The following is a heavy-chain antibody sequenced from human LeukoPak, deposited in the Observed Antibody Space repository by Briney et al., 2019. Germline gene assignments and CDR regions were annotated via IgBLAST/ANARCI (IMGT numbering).Heavy chain of an antibody. J-gene: IGHJ6*03. CDR2: LSGSGGTT. CDR3: AKGGSTSRVTTSRVVFGYYYYLDF. CDR1: GFTFSSHA. Sequence: GGSLRLSCEASGFTFSSHAMSWVRQAPGKGLEWVSSLSGSGGTTYHAHSVKGRFSMSRDNSKNTLYLQLNSLRADDTAVYYCAKGGSTSRVTTSRVVFGYYYYLDFGAKGPRSPSP. D-gene: IGHD4-17*01. V-gene: IGHV3-23*01.